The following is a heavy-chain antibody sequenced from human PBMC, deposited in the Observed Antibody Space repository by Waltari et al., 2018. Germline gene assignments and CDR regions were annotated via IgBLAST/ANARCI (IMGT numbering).Heavy chain of an antibody. Sequence: QVQLVESGGGVVQPGRSLRLSCAASGFTSSRYAMPWVRPAPGKGLEWVAVISYDGSNKYYADSVKGRFTISRDNSKNTLYLQMNSLRAEDTAVYYCARPYCSGGSCLAGYFDYWGQGTLVTVSS. CDR2: ISYDGSNK. D-gene: IGHD2-15*01. V-gene: IGHV3-30-3*01. CDR1: GFTSSRYA. CDR3: ARPYCSGGSCLAGYFDY. J-gene: IGHJ4*02.